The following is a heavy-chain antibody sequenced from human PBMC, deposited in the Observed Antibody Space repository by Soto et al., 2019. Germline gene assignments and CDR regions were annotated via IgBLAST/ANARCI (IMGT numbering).Heavy chain of an antibody. Sequence: GESLKISCKGSGYSFAGYWIGWVRQMPGKGLDWMGVIYPGDSDTRYSPSFHGQVTTSADKSISTAYLQWSSLKASDTAMYFCARLPGVRGVFDGFNVWGQGTMVT. J-gene: IGHJ3*01. CDR3: ARLPGVRGVFDGFNV. CDR2: IYPGDSDT. V-gene: IGHV5-51*01. D-gene: IGHD3-10*01. CDR1: GYSFAGYW.